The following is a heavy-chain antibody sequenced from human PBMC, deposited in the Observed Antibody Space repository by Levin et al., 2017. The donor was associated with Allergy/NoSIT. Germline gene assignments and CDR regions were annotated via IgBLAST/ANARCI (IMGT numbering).Heavy chain of an antibody. CDR1: GFTFSDYY. Sequence: GESLKISCAASGFTFSDYYMSWIRQAPGKGLEWVSYISSSSSYTDYADSVKGRFTISRDNAKNSLYLQMNSLRAEDTAVYYCTALGGCSSTSCYEDNWFDPWGQGTLVTVSS. V-gene: IGHV3-11*03. CDR3: TALGGCSSTSCYEDNWFDP. D-gene: IGHD2-2*01. J-gene: IGHJ5*02. CDR2: ISSSSSYT.